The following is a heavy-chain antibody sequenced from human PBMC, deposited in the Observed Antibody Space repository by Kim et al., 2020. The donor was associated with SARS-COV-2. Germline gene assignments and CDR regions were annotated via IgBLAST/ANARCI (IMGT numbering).Heavy chain of an antibody. D-gene: IGHD3-22*01. CDR1: GGSISSGSYY. J-gene: IGHJ6*02. CDR2: IYTSGST. V-gene: IGHV4-61*02. Sequence: SETLSLTCTVSGGSISSGSYYWSWIRQPAGKGLEWIGRIYTSGSTNYNPSLKSRVTISVDTSKNQFSLKLSSVTAADTAVYYCARDQSFDSSYYYYYSGLDVWGQGTTVTVSS. CDR3: ARDQSFDSSYYYYYSGLDV.